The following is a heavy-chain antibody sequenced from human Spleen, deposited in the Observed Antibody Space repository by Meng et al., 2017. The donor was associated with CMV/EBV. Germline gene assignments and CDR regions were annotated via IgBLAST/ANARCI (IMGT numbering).Heavy chain of an antibody. V-gene: IGHV3-48*04. CDR1: GFTFSYRS. Sequence: GGSLRLSCAASGFTFSYRSMNWVRQTPGKGLEWLSYISSSGDTTYYADSVKGRFTISRDNANDSLFLQMNSLRGEDTAVYYCARVSGIVVPDDIRRTLDISHYSYGMDLWGQGTAVTVSS. J-gene: IGHJ6*02. CDR3: ARVSGIVVPDDIRRTLDISHYSYGMDL. D-gene: IGHD2-21*01. CDR2: ISSSGDTT.